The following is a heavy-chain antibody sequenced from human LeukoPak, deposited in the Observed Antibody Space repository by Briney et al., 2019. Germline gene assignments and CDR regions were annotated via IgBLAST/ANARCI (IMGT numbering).Heavy chain of an antibody. CDR1: GGSISSSSYY. CDR2: IYYSGST. D-gene: IGHD6-13*01. J-gene: IGHJ4*02. CDR3: ARDPESDKQQLAHRPFDY. Sequence: SSETLSLTCTVSGGSISSSSYYWGWIRQPPGKGLEWIGSIYYSGSTYYNPSLKSRVTISVDTSKNQFSLKLSSVTAADTAVYYCARDPESDKQQLAHRPFDYWGQGTLVTVSS. V-gene: IGHV4-39*07.